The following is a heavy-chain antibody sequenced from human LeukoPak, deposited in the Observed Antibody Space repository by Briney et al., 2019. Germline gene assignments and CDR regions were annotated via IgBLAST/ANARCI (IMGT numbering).Heavy chain of an antibody. CDR1: GGSISSYY. CDR2: IYYSGST. CDR3: ARHGFGGFWSGYPPNWFDP. V-gene: IGHV4-59*08. J-gene: IGHJ5*02. D-gene: IGHD3-3*01. Sequence: SETLSLTCTVSGGSISSYYWSWIRQPPGKGLEWIGYIYYSGSTNYNPSLKSRVTISVDTSKNQFSLKLSSVTAADTAVYYCARHGFGGFWSGYPPNWFDPWGQGTLVTVSS.